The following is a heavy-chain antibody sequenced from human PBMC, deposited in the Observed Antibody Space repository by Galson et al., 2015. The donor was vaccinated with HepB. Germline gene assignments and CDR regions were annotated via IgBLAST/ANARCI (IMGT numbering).Heavy chain of an antibody. D-gene: IGHD3-10*01. J-gene: IGHJ4*02. Sequence: SLRLSCAASGFTFSSHWMTWVRQAPGKGLEWVANIKQDGSEKYYVDSVKGRFTISRDNAKNSLYLQMNSLRAEDTAVYYCAREDTMVRGVFSLGLPNFDYWGQGTLITVSS. CDR2: IKQDGSEK. V-gene: IGHV3-7*01. CDR3: AREDTMVRGVFSLGLPNFDY. CDR1: GFTFSSHW.